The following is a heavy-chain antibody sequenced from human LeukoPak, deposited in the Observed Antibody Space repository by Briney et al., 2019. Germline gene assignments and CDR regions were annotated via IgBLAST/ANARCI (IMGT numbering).Heavy chain of an antibody. J-gene: IGHJ4*02. CDR1: GFTFSTHW. CDR3: ARGYYDTSGFYLGY. V-gene: IGHV3-74*01. Sequence: GGSLRLSCTASGFTFSTHWMHWVRQAPGKGLVWVSRINSDGSSTSYADSVKGRFTISRDNAKNTLYLQMNSLRAEDTAVYYCARGYYDTSGFYLGYWGQGTLVTVSS. CDR2: INSDGSST. D-gene: IGHD3-22*01.